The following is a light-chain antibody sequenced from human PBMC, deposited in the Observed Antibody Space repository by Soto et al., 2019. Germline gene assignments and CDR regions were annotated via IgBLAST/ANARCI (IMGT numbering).Light chain of an antibody. CDR3: QLYGNAPPT. V-gene: IGKV3-20*01. CDR2: GAS. CDR1: RSVSNNY. Sequence: EIVLTQSPGTLSLSPGERATLSCRASRSVSNNYVAWYQRKPGQAPRLLIYGASSRATDIPRRFSGSGSGTDFTLTITRLESADFGVYYFQLYGNAPPTFGQGTNVESK. J-gene: IGKJ1*01.